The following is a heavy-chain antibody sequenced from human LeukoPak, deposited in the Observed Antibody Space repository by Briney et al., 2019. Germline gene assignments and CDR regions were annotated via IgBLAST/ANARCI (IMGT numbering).Heavy chain of an antibody. Sequence: PGGSLRLSCVASGFPFSSYWMTWVRQAPGKGLEWVANIKQDGSKKSYVDSVKGRFTISRDNAKNTLYLQMNSLRAEDTAVYYCARDTARVVVITFDYWGQGTLVTVSS. CDR1: GFPFSSYW. CDR2: IKQDGSKK. CDR3: ARDTARVVVITFDY. V-gene: IGHV3-7*01. J-gene: IGHJ4*02. D-gene: IGHD3-22*01.